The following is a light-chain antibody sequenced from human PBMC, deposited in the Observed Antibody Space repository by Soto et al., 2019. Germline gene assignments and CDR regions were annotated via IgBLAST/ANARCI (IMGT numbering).Light chain of an antibody. Sequence: SYELTQPPSVSVSPGQTASITCSGDKLGDKYACWYQQKPGQSPVLLIYQDIKRPLGIPERFSGSNSGNTATLTISGTQALYEADYYCQAWDSSTYVVFGGGTKLTVL. J-gene: IGLJ2*01. CDR3: QAWDSSTYVV. V-gene: IGLV3-1*01. CDR2: QDI. CDR1: KLGDKY.